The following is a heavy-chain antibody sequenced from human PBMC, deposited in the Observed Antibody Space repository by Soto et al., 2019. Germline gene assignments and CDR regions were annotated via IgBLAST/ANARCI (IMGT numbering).Heavy chain of an antibody. J-gene: IGHJ6*03. V-gene: IGHV3-64*01. CDR1: GFTFSSYA. CDR3: ARASSGWYNRYMDV. D-gene: IGHD6-19*01. CDR2: ISSNGGST. Sequence: GSLRLSCAASGFTFSSYAMHWVRQAPGKGLEYVSAISSNGGSTYYANSVKGRFTISRDNSKNTLYLQMGSLRAEDMAVYYCARASSGWYNRYMDVWGKGTTVTVSS.